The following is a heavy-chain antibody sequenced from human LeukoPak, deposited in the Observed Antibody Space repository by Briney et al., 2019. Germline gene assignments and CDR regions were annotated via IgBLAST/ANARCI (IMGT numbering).Heavy chain of an antibody. CDR1: GLTLSNAW. CDR2: IKTKTEGGTT. D-gene: IGHD2-15*01. CDR3: DTDAWYADYDY. Sequence: PGGSLRLSCAASGLTLSNAWMGWVRQAPGKGLEWVARIKTKTEGGTTDYTAPVKGRFTISRDDSRNMLFLQMDSLKTEDTAVYYCDTDAWYADYDYWGQGTRVTVSS. V-gene: IGHV3-15*01. J-gene: IGHJ4*02.